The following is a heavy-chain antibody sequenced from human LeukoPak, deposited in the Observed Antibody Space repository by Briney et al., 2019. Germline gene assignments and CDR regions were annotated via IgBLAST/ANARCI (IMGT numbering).Heavy chain of an antibody. CDR1: GGSISSSTYY. Sequence: PSETLSLTSTVSGGSISSSTYYWGWIRQPPGKGLEWIGSIYYSGSTYNNPSLKSRVTIFVDTSKNQFSLKLSSVTATDTAVYYCARTYGDYDGAFDVWGQGTMVTVSS. D-gene: IGHD4-17*01. V-gene: IGHV4-39*01. CDR2: IYYSGST. CDR3: ARTYGDYDGAFDV. J-gene: IGHJ3*01.